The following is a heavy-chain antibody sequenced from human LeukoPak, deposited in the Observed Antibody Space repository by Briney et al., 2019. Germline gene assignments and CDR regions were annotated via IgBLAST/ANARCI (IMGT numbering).Heavy chain of an antibody. CDR3: ARGGSTYYDILTGYGEC. V-gene: IGHV3-48*02. J-gene: IGHJ4*02. CDR2: ISSSSSTI. Sequence: GGSLRLSCAASGFTFSSYSMNWVRQAPGKGLEWVSYISSSSSTIYYADSVKGRFTISRDNAKNSLYLQMNSLRDEDTAVYYCARGGSTYYDILTGYGECWGQGTLVTVSS. D-gene: IGHD3-9*01. CDR1: GFTFSSYS.